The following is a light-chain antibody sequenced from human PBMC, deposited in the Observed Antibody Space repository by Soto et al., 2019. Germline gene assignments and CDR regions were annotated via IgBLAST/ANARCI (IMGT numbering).Light chain of an antibody. Sequence: DIQITQFPSSVSASVGDRVIITCRASQSFSSWLAWYQQKPGKAPKLLISAASTLQTGVPSRFSGSGSGTDFTLTISSLQPEDFATYYCQQSYSTSITFGQGTRLEIK. CDR1: QSFSSW. CDR2: AAS. CDR3: QQSYSTSIT. V-gene: IGKV1-12*01. J-gene: IGKJ5*01.